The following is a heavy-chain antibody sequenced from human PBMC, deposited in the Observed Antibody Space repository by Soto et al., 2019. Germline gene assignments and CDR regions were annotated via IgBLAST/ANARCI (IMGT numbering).Heavy chain of an antibody. Sequence: EVQLVESGGGLVQPGGSLRLSCAASGFTFSSYDMHWVRQATGKGLEWVSAIGTAGDTYYPGSVKGRFTNSRENAKNSLYLQMNSLRAGDTAVYYCARGAPGYSYYGMDVWGQGTTVTVSS. J-gene: IGHJ6*02. CDR3: ARGAPGYSYYGMDV. CDR1: GFTFSSYD. CDR2: IGTAGDT. V-gene: IGHV3-13*01. D-gene: IGHD5-18*01.